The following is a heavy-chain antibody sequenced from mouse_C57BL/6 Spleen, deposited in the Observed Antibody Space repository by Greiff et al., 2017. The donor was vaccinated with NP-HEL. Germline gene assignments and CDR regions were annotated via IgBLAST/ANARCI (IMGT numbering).Heavy chain of an antibody. D-gene: IGHD2-4*01. CDR1: GYTFTGYW. V-gene: IGHV1-9*01. CDR2: ILPGSGST. CDR3: ARRGYDYDGHYYAMDY. J-gene: IGHJ4*01. Sequence: VQVVESGAELMKPGASVKLSCKATGYTFTGYWIEWVKQRPGHGLEWIGEILPGSGSTNYNEKFKGKATFTADTSSNTAYMQLSSLTTEDSAIYYCARRGYDYDGHYYAMDYWGQGTSVTVSS.